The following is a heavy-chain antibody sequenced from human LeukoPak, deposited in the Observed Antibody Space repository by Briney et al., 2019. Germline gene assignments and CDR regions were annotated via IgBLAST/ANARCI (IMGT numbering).Heavy chain of an antibody. V-gene: IGHV3-23*01. CDR2: ISGSGGST. J-gene: IGHJ4*02. CDR3: AKVETGYSSSWYLGY. CDR1: GFTFSSYA. Sequence: GGSLRLSCAASGFTFSSYAMSWVRQAPGKGLEWVSAISGSGGSTYYADSVKGRFTISRDNSKNMLYLQMNSLRAEDTAVYYCAKVETGYSSSWYLGYWGQGTLVTVSS. D-gene: IGHD6-13*01.